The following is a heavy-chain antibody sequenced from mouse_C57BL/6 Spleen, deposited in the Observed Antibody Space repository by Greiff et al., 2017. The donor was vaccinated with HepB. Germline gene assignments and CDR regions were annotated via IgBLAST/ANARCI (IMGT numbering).Heavy chain of an antibody. CDR2: IWWDDDK. CDR1: GFSLSTFGMG. CDR3: ARIAHDYDDGDYFDY. J-gene: IGHJ2*01. V-gene: IGHV8-8*01. D-gene: IGHD2-4*01. Sequence: QVQLKESGPGILQPSQTLSLTCSFSGFSLSTFGMGVGWIRQPSGKGLEWLAHIWWDDDKYYNPALKSRLTISKDTSKNQVFLKIANVDTADTATYYCARIAHDYDDGDYFDYWGQGTTLTVSS.